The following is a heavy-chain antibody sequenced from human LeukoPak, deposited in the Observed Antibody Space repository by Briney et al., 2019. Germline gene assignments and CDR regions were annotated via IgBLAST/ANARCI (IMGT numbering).Heavy chain of an antibody. CDR3: ARSANQIQLWSPFDY. D-gene: IGHD5-18*01. Sequence: PSETLSLTCTVSGGSISSSSYYWGWIRQPPGKGLEWIGSIYYSGSTYYNPSLKSRVTISVDTSKNQFSLKLSSVTAADTAVYYCARSANQIQLWSPFDYWGQGTLVTVSS. CDR1: GGSISSSSYY. J-gene: IGHJ4*02. V-gene: IGHV4-39*01. CDR2: IYYSGST.